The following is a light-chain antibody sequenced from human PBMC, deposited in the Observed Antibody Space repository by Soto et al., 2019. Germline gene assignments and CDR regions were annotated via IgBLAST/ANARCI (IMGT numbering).Light chain of an antibody. J-gene: IGLJ3*02. V-gene: IGLV2-14*01. CDR3: SAYTASSTLL. Sequence: QSVRTEPGSVFGSAGQSITSSSSGNMRGVGAYNLVSWYQQHPGTARKLIIYEVRNRPSGISSRFSGSRSGNTASLTISGLQPEDEGDYYCSAYTASSTLLFGGGTKVT. CDR1: MRGVGAYNL. CDR2: EVR.